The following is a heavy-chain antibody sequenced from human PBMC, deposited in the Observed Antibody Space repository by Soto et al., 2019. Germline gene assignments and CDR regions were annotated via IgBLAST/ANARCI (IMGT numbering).Heavy chain of an antibody. J-gene: IGHJ4*02. CDR2: ISYDGSNK. CDR1: GFTFSSYG. V-gene: IGHV3-30*18. Sequence: QVQLVESGGGVVQPGRSLRLSCAASGFTFSSYGMHWVRQAPGKGLEWVAVISYDGSNKYYADSVKGRFTISRDNSKNTLYLQMNSLRAEDTAVYYCAKDRRGSYLGAFDYWGQGTLVTVSS. CDR3: AKDRRGSYLGAFDY. D-gene: IGHD1-26*01.